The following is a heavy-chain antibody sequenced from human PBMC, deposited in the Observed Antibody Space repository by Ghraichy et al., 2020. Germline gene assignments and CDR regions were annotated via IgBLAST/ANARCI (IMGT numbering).Heavy chain of an antibody. V-gene: IGHV4-59*01. CDR2: IYYSGST. D-gene: IGHD6-19*01. Sequence: SETLSLTCTVSGGSISSYYWSWIRQPPGKGLEWIGYIYYSGSTNYNPSLKSRVTISVDTSKNQFSLKLSSVTAADTAVYYCARVTGYSSGWYLDYWGQGTLVTVSS. CDR3: ARVTGYSSGWYLDY. CDR1: GGSISSYY. J-gene: IGHJ4*02.